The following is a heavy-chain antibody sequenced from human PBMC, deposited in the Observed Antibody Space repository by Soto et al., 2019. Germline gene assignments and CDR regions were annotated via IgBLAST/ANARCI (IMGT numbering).Heavy chain of an antibody. CDR3: ARHRRTYYYDSSGYFQFDY. D-gene: IGHD3-22*01. V-gene: IGHV4-59*08. J-gene: IGHJ4*02. Sequence: SETLSLTCTVSGGSISSYYWSWIRQPPGKGLEWIGYIYYSGSTNYNPSLKSRVTISVDTSKNQFSLKLSSVTAADTAVYYCARHRRTYYYDSSGYFQFDYWRQGTLVTVSS. CDR1: GGSISSYY. CDR2: IYYSGST.